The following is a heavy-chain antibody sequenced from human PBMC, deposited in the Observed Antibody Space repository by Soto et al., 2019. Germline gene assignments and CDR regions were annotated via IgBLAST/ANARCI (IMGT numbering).Heavy chain of an antibody. V-gene: IGHV4-31*01. CDR1: GGSISSGGYY. CDR2: IYYSGIT. CDR3: PALDH. Sequence: SETLSLTCTVSGGSISSGGYYWSWIRQHPGKGLEWIGYIYYSGITYYNPSLSTAYLQWSSLKASDSAMYYCARRCDPSVAFCYPALDHWGQGTLVTVSS. J-gene: IGHJ4*02. D-gene: IGHD3-10*01.